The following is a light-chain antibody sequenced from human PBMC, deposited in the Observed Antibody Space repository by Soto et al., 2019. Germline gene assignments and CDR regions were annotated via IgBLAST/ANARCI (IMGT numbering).Light chain of an antibody. V-gene: IGKV3-20*01. CDR1: QSLSRSD. J-gene: IGKJ1*01. Sequence: EIVLTQSPGTLSLSPGQGGTLSCRASQSLSRSDLAWYQQKPGQAPRLLIYGTSIRATGVPDRFSASMSGTDFTLTISRLEPEDFAVYSCQHFSSSSWTFGQGTKVEI. CDR2: GTS. CDR3: QHFSSSSWT.